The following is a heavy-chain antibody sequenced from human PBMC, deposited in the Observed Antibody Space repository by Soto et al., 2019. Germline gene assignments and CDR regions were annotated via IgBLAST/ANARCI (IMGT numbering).Heavy chain of an antibody. D-gene: IGHD6-6*01. V-gene: IGHV1-18*01. CDR3: ARDRSSSSYYYYYMDV. CDR1: GYTFTSYG. CDR2: ISAYNGNT. Sequence: ASVKVSCKASGYTFTSYGISWVRQAPGQGLEWMGWISAYNGNTNYAQKLQGRVTMTTDTSTSTAYMELRSLRSDDTAVYYCARDRSSSSYYYYYMDVWGKGTTVTVSS. J-gene: IGHJ6*03.